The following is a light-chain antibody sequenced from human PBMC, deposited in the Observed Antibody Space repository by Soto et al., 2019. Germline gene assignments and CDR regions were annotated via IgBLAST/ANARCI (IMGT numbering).Light chain of an antibody. CDR1: QSVSSN. V-gene: IGKV3-15*01. Sequence: IVMTQSPATLSVSPGERATLSCRASQSVSSNLAWYQQKPGQAPRLLIYGASTRATGIPARFSGSGSGTEFTLTISSLRSEDFAVYYCQQYNNWLLLTFAQGTRLDIK. CDR2: GAS. J-gene: IGKJ5*01. CDR3: QQYNNWLLLT.